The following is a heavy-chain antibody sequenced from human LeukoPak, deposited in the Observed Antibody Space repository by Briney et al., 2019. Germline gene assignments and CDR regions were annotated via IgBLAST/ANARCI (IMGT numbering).Heavy chain of an antibody. CDR1: GFTFGSYA. D-gene: IGHD2-21*02. Sequence: GGSLRLSCAASGFTFGSYAMSWVRQAPGKGLEWVSAISGSGGSTYYADSVKGRFTISRDNSKNTLYLQMNSLRAEDTAVYYCAKVAYCGGDCYVFPDYWGQGTLVTVSS. J-gene: IGHJ4*02. CDR2: ISGSGGST. CDR3: AKVAYCGGDCYVFPDY. V-gene: IGHV3-23*01.